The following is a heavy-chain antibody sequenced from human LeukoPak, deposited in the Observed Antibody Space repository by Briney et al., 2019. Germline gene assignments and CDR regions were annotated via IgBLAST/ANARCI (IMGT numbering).Heavy chain of an antibody. J-gene: IGHJ4*02. D-gene: IGHD6-13*01. CDR1: GFTFSSYA. Sequence: GGSLRLSCAGSGFTFSSYAMSWVRQAPGKGLEWVSVISSTGGSTFYADSVKGRFTISRDNSKSTMFLQMNSLRAEDTAVYYCAKAGGNGYFTPFDYWGQGTLVTVSS. V-gene: IGHV3-23*01. CDR2: ISSTGGST. CDR3: AKAGGNGYFTPFDY.